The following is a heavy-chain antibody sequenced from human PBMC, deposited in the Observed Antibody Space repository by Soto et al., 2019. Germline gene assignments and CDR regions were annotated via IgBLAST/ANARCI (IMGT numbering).Heavy chain of an antibody. CDR3: ARIDPVTINYYYGMDV. CDR2: INPTSDYT. CDR1: GYTLTSYY. D-gene: IGHD3-3*01. V-gene: IGHV1-46*01. J-gene: IGHJ6*02. Sequence: ASVKVSCKASGYTLTSYYMQWVRQAPGQGLEWMGMINPTSDYTNYAQKFQGRVTLTSDTSTSTVYMELSSLRSEDTAMYYCARIDPVTINYYYGMDVWGQGTTVTVSS.